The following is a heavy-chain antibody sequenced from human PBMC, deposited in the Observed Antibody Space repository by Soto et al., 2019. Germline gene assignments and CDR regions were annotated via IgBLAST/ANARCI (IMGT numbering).Heavy chain of an antibody. CDR1: GYTFTSYG. CDR2: ISAYNGNT. CDR3: SIDYICGSPNVFDI. J-gene: IGHJ3*02. Sequence: ASVKVSCKASGYTFTSYGISWVRQAPGQGLEWMGWISAYNGNTNYAQKLQGRVTMTTDTSTSTAYMELRSLRSDDTAVYYCSIDYICGSPNVFDICGKGTMVPVSS. V-gene: IGHV1-18*01. D-gene: IGHD6-13*01.